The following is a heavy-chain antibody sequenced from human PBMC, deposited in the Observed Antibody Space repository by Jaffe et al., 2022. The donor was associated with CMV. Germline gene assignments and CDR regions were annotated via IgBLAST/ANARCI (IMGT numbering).Heavy chain of an antibody. V-gene: IGHV3-23*01. CDR3: AKGGSLGGWNFDL. Sequence: EVQLLESGGGLVQPGGSLRLSCAASGFTFSNYAMSWVRQAPGKGLEWVSAISGSGGSTYYADSVKGRLTISRDNSKNTLYVQMNSLRAEDTAVYYCAKGGSLGGWNFDLWGRGTLVTVSS. CDR1: GFTFSNYA. CDR2: ISGSGGST. D-gene: IGHD3-16*01. J-gene: IGHJ2*01.